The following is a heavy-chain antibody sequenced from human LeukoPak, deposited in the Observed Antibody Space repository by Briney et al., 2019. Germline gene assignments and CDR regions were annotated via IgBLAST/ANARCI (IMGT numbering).Heavy chain of an antibody. CDR3: ATENYGASDYCAFDI. CDR1: GCTFSSYW. V-gene: IGHV3-7*03. D-gene: IGHD4-17*01. Sequence: PGGSVRLSCAASGCTFSSYWRSGVGQARGRGLEGVADINQDGSEKYYVGCVRGRFTISRDNTKTSLYLQITSLRDEDTPVYYCATENYGASDYCAFDICGQGPMVTVTS. CDR2: INQDGSEK. J-gene: IGHJ3*02.